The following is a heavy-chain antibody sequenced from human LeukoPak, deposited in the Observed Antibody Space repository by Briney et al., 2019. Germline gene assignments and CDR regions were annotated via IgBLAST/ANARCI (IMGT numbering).Heavy chain of an antibody. J-gene: IGHJ4*02. CDR1: GGSISSYY. V-gene: IGHV4-39*01. D-gene: IGHD6-13*01. Sequence: SETLSLTCTVSGGSISSYYWGWIRQPPGKGLEWIGSIYYSGSTYYNPSLKSRVTISVDTSKNQFSLKLSSVTAADTAVYYCARHAIAIAAAGLFDYWGQGTLVTVSS. CDR2: IYYSGST. CDR3: ARHAIAIAAAGLFDY.